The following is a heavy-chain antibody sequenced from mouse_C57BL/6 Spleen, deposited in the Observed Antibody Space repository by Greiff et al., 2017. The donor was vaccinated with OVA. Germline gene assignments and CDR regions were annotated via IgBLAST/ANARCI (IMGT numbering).Heavy chain of an antibody. Sequence: VQLQQSGAELVRPGASVKLSCKASGYTFTDYYINWVKQRPGQGLEWIARIYPGSGNTYYNEKFKGKATLTAEKSSSTAYMQLSSLTSEDSAVYFCARWGGNYEGFAYWGQGTLVTVSA. J-gene: IGHJ3*01. V-gene: IGHV1-76*01. CDR2: IYPGSGNT. D-gene: IGHD2-1*01. CDR1: GYTFTDYY. CDR3: ARWGGNYEGFAY.